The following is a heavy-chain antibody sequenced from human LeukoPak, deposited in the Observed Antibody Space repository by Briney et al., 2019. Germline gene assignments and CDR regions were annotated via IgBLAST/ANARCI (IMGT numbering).Heavy chain of an antibody. CDR2: INAGNGNT. D-gene: IGHD3-16*01. J-gene: IGHJ4*02. V-gene: IGHV1-3*01. CDR3: ARGFMISRRPPSY. Sequence: ASVKVSCKASGYTFTSYAMHWVRQAPGQRLEWMGWINAGNGNTKYSQKFQGRVTITRDTSASTAYMELSSLRSEDTAVYYCARGFMISRRPPSYWGQGTLVTVSS. CDR1: GYTFTSYA.